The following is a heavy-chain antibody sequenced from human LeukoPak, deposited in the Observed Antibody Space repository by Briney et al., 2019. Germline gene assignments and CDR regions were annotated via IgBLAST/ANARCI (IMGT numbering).Heavy chain of an antibody. CDR3: ARDFRFHDDY. J-gene: IGHJ4*02. CDR2: ISSSSSYI. V-gene: IGHV3-21*01. CDR1: GFTFSRHS. Sequence: PGGSLRLSCAASGFTFSRHSINWVRQAPGKGLEWVSSISSSSSYIYYADSVKGRFTISRDNAKNSVYLQMNSLRVEDTAVYYCARDFRFHDDYWGQGTLVTVSS.